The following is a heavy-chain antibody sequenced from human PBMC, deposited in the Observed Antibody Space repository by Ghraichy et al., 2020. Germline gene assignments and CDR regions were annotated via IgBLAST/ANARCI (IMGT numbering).Heavy chain of an antibody. CDR1: GFSFSSYA. CDR3: AKDRSRYGSSWAPDY. J-gene: IGHJ4*02. CDR2: ISGRGDSK. Sequence: GESLNISCAASGFSFSSYAMSWVRQAPGKGLEWVSAISGRGDSKYYADSVKGRFTISRDNSKNTLSLKMNSLRAEDTAVYYCAKDRSRYGSSWAPDYWGQGTLVTVSS. D-gene: IGHD6-13*01. V-gene: IGHV3-23*01.